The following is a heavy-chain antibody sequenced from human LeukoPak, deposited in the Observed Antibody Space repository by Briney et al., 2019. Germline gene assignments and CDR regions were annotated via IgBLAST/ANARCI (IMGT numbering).Heavy chain of an antibody. D-gene: IGHD7-27*01. V-gene: IGHV3-7*03. CDR2: IKQDGSEK. Sequence: GGSLRLSCAASGFTFSSYWMSWVRQAPGKGLEWVANIKQDGSEKYYVDSVKGRFTISRDNAKNSLYLQMDSLKTEDTAVYYCARSPLGIAPFDYWGQGTLVTVSS. J-gene: IGHJ4*02. CDR3: ARSPLGIAPFDY. CDR1: GFTFSSYW.